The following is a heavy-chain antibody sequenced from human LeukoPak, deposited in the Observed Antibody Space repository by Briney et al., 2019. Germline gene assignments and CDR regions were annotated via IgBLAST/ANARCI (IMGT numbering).Heavy chain of an antibody. CDR2: ISGSGGST. CDR3: SLQGYYDSRFDY. Sequence: GGTLRLYCAASGRTFSSYGMSWVRQAPGKGLEWVSAISGSGGSTYYADSVKGRFTISRDNSKNTLYLQMNSLRAEDTAVYYCSLQGYYDSRFDYWGQGTLVTVSS. D-gene: IGHD3-22*01. CDR1: GRTFSSYG. V-gene: IGHV3-23*01. J-gene: IGHJ4*02.